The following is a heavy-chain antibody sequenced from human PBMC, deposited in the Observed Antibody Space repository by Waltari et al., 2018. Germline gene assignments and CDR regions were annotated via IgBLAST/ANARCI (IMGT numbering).Heavy chain of an antibody. CDR2: LYYSGST. Sequence: QVQLQESGPGLVKPSETLSLTCTVSGGSISSYYWRWIRQPPGKGLEWIGYLYYSGSTNYNPSLKSRVTISVDTSKNQFSLKLSSVTAADTAVYYCARRSPGDKGIAAAGTGIYYFDYWGQGTLVTVSS. V-gene: IGHV4-59*01. CDR3: ARRSPGDKGIAAAGTGIYYFDY. J-gene: IGHJ4*02. D-gene: IGHD6-13*01. CDR1: GGSISSYY.